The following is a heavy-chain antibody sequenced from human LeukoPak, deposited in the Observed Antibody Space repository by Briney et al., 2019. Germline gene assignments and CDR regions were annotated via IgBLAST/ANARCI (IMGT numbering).Heavy chain of an antibody. CDR2: ISGDGGST. Sequence: GGSLRLSCAASGFTFDDYAMHWVSQAPGKGLEWVSLISGDGGSTYYADSVKGRFTISRDNSKNSLYLQMNSLRTEDTALYYCAKGDFGEWELLGAFDIWGQGTMVTVSS. CDR3: AKGDFGEWELLGAFDI. D-gene: IGHD1-26*01. J-gene: IGHJ3*02. V-gene: IGHV3-43*02. CDR1: GFTFDDYA.